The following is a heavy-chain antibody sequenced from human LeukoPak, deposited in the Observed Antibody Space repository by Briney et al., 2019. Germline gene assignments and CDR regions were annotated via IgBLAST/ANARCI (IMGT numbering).Heavy chain of an antibody. CDR3: ARGWSSYYYGMDV. CDR2: INHSGST. V-gene: IGHV4-34*01. D-gene: IGHD1-1*01. Sequence: SQTLSLTCAVYGGSFSGYYWSWIRQPPGKGLEWIGEINHSGSTNYNPSLKSRVTISVDTSKNQFSLKLSSVTAADTAVYYCARGWSSYYYGMDVWGQGTTVTVSS. J-gene: IGHJ6*02. CDR1: GGSFSGYY.